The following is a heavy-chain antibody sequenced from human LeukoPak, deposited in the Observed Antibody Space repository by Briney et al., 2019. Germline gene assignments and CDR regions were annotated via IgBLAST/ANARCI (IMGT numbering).Heavy chain of an antibody. CDR3: TRDYVWGSYRPATFDY. CDR1: GFTFGDYA. V-gene: IGHV3-49*03. D-gene: IGHD3-16*02. J-gene: IGHJ4*02. CDR2: IRSKAYGGTT. Sequence: TGGSLRLSCTASGFTFGDYAMSWFRQAPGKGLEWVGFIRSKAYGGTTEYAASVKGRFTISRDDSKSIAYLQMNSLKTEDTAVYYCTRDYVWGSYRPATFDYWGQGTLVTVSS.